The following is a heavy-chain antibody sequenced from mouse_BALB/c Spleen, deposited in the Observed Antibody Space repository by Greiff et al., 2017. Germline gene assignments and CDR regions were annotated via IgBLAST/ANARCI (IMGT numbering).Heavy chain of an antibody. CDR1: GYTFTSYV. CDR3: ARRTTVVAKGDWYFDV. D-gene: IGHD1-1*01. V-gene: IGHV1-14*01. CDR2: INPYNDGT. J-gene: IGHJ1*01. Sequence: EVQLQESGPELVKPGASVKMSCKASGYTFTSYVMHWVKQKPGQGLEWIGYINPYNDGTKYNEKFKGKATLTSDKSSSTAYMELSSLTSEDSAVYYCARRTTVVAKGDWYFDVWGAGTTVTVSS.